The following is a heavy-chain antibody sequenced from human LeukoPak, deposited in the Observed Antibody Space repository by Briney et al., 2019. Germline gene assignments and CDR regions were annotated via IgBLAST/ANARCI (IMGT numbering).Heavy chain of an antibody. D-gene: IGHD6-13*01. CDR3: AKGDRDPIRSHYSSSWFYDY. CDR1: GFTFSSYA. Sequence: GGSLRLSCAASGFTFSSYAMSWVRQAPGKGLEWVSAISGSGGSTYYADSVKGRFTISSDNSKNTLYLQMNSLRAEDTAVYYCAKGDRDPIRSHYSSSWFYDYWGQGTLVTVSS. CDR2: ISGSGGST. V-gene: IGHV3-23*01. J-gene: IGHJ4*02.